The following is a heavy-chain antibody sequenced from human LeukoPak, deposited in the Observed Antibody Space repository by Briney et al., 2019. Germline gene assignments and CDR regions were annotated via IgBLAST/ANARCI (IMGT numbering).Heavy chain of an antibody. J-gene: IGHJ4*02. CDR1: GFTFSADW. CDR2: ISSDGRDT. Sequence: GGSLRLSCAGSGFTFSADWMHWVRQAPGKGLDWVSRISSDGRDTKYADSVKGRFTISRDNAKSTLYLQMNSLRVEDTGVYYCVRTYGMLEGWGQGTLVTVSS. V-gene: IGHV3-74*03. D-gene: IGHD2-8*01. CDR3: VRTYGMLEG.